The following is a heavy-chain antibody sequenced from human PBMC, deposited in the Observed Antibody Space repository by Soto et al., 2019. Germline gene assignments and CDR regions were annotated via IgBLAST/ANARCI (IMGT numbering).Heavy chain of an antibody. V-gene: IGHV4-30-4*01. CDR2: IYYSGST. J-gene: IGHJ4*02. CDR1: GGSISSGDYY. CDR3: AGLSVAGTGLDY. Sequence: QVQLQESGPGLVKPSQTLSLTCTVSGGSISSGDYYWGWIRQPPGKGLEWIGYIYYSGSTYYNPSLKCRITISVDTSKNQFSLKLSSVTAADTAVYYCAGLSVAGTGLDYWGQGTLVTVSS. D-gene: IGHD6-19*01.